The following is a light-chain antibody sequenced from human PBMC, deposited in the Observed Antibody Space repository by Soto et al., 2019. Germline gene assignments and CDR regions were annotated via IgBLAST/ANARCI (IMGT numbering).Light chain of an antibody. V-gene: IGKV2-28*01. CDR2: LGS. J-gene: IGKJ2*01. CDR3: MQALQTPPYT. Sequence: DIVMTQSPLSLPVTPGEPASISCRSSQSLLHSNGYNYLDWYLQKPGQSPQLLIYLGSNRASGVTDRFSGSGSGTDFTLKISRVEAEDVGVYYCMQALQTPPYTFGKGTKLEIK. CDR1: QSLLHSNGYNY.